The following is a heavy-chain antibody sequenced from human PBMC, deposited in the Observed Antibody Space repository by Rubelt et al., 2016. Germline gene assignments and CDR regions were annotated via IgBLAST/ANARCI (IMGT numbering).Heavy chain of an antibody. D-gene: IGHD1-14*01. V-gene: IGHV7-4-1*02. CDR2: INTNTGNP. Sequence: QVQLVQSGSELKKPGASVKVSCKTSGYSFATYPMNWVRQAPGQGLEWMGFINTNTGNPTYAQGFRGRYVFSLDTSVSTAYLQISSLKADDTALYYCLTSRNYYYYGMDVWGQGTTVTVSS. CDR1: GYSFATYP. CDR3: LTSRNYYYYGMDV. J-gene: IGHJ6*02.